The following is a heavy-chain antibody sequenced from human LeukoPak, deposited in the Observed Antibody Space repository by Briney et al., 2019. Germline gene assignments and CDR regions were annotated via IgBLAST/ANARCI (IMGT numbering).Heavy chain of an antibody. CDR2: ISSSSSYI. J-gene: IGHJ4*02. Sequence: GGSLRLSCAASGFTFSSYSMNWVRQAPGKGLEWVSSISSSSSYIYYADSVKGRFTISRDNAKNSLYLQMNSLRAEDTAVYYCAGEALRYSFEDYFDYWGQGTLVTVSS. V-gene: IGHV3-21*01. CDR3: AGEALRYSFEDYFDY. CDR1: GFTFSSYS. D-gene: IGHD2-15*01.